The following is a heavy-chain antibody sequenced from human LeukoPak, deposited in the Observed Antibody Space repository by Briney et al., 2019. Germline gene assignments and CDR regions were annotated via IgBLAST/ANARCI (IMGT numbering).Heavy chain of an antibody. D-gene: IGHD3-10*01. CDR3: AKERPNVLLWFGESPVFDY. V-gene: IGHV3-20*04. J-gene: IGHJ4*02. CDR2: INWNGIIK. Sequence: GGSLRLSCAVSGFTFEDYGMSWVRQGPGKGLEWVAGINWNGIIKRYGDSVRGRFTISRDNSKNTLYLQMNSLRAEDTAVYYCAKERPNVLLWFGESPVFDYWGQGTLVTVSS. CDR1: GFTFEDYG.